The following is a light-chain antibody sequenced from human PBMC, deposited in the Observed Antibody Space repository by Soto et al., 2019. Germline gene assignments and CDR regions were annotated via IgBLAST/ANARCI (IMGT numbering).Light chain of an antibody. CDR2: CAS. CDR1: QSVSSSY. CDR3: QQYGSSPPVT. Sequence: EIVLTQSPGTLSLSPGERATLSCRASQSVSSSYLAWYQQKPGQAPRLLIYCASGRATGIPDRFSGSGSGTDFTLTISRLDHEYFAVYYCQQYGSSPPVTFGQGTRLEIK. V-gene: IGKV3-20*01. J-gene: IGKJ5*01.